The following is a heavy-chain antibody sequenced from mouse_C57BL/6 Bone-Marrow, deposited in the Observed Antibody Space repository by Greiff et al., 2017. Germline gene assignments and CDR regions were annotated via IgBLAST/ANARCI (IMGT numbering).Heavy chain of an antibody. CDR2: IYPGSGST. CDR1: GYTFTSYW. V-gene: IGHV1-55*01. J-gene: IGHJ1*03. CDR3: ATPYYSNYWYFDV. Sequence: QVQLQQSGAELVKPGASVKMSCKASGYTFTSYWITWVKQRPGQGLEWIGDIYPGSGSTNYNEKFKSKATLTVDTSSSTAYMQLGSLTSEDSAVYYCATPYYSNYWYFDVWGTGTTVTVSS. D-gene: IGHD2-5*01.